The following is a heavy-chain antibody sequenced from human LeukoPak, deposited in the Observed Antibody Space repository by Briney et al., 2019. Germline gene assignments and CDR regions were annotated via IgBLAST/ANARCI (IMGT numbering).Heavy chain of an antibody. D-gene: IGHD3-9*01. J-gene: IGHJ5*02. CDR2: IYSGGST. CDR3: ARGYDILTGDWFDP. V-gene: IGHV3-66*01. CDR1: GFTVSSHY. Sequence: QPGGSLRLSCAVSGFTVSSHYMSWVRQAPGRGLEWVSLIYSGGSTYYADSVKGRFTISRDNSKNTLFLQMNSLRADDTAVYYCARGYDILTGDWFDPWGQGTLVTVSS.